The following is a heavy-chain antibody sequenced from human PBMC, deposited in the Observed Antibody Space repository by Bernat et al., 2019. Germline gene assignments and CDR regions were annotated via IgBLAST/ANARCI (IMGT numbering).Heavy chain of an antibody. J-gene: IGHJ3*02. D-gene: IGHD5-18*01. CDR2: ISSSSSYT. CDR3: ARGHSPYDAFDI. Sequence: VQLVESGGGLVQPGGSLRLSCAASGFTFSDYYMSWIRQAPGKGLEWVSYISSSSSYTNYADSVKGRFTISRDNAKNSLYLQMNSLRAEDTAVYYCARGHSPYDAFDIWGQGTMVTVSS. V-gene: IGHV3-11*06. CDR1: GFTFSDYY.